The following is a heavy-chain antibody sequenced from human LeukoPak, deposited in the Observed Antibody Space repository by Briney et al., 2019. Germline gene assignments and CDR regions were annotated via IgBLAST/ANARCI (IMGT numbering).Heavy chain of an antibody. J-gene: IGHJ4*01. D-gene: IGHD1-1*01. CDR2: IYYSGST. Sequence: SETLSLTCTVSGGSISSYYWSWIRQPPGKGLEWIGYIYYSGSTNYNPSLKSRVTISVDTSKNQFSLKLSSVTAVDTAVYYCARARPTGDIFFDYWGHGTLVTVFS. V-gene: IGHV4-59*01. CDR3: ARARPTGDIFFDY. CDR1: GGSISSYY.